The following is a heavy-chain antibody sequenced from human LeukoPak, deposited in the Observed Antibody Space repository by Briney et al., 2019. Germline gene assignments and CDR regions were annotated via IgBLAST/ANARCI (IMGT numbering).Heavy chain of an antibody. CDR1: GFTFSNYW. V-gene: IGHV3-7*03. CDR2: IKQDGSEK. CDR3: AKADAPRHGFWSGYYERWFDP. Sequence: GGSLRLSCAASGFTFSNYWMDWVRQAPGKGLEWVANIKQDGSEKYYVASVKGRFTISRDNAKNSLFLQMNSLRAENTAVYCCAKADAPRHGFWSGYYERWFDPWGQGTLVTVSS. D-gene: IGHD3-3*01. J-gene: IGHJ5*02.